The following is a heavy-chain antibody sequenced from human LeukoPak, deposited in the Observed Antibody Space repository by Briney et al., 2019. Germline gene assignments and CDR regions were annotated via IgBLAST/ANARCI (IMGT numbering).Heavy chain of an antibody. CDR3: AREVGGGPFDY. CDR2: IYYSGST. CDR1: GGSISSYY. J-gene: IGHJ4*02. D-gene: IGHD2-15*01. V-gene: IGHV4-59*01. Sequence: SETLSLTCTVSGGSISSYYWSWIRQPPGKGLEWIGYIYYSGSTNYNPSLKSRVTISVDTSKNQSSLKLSSVTAADTAVYYCAREVGGGPFDYWGQGTLVTVSS.